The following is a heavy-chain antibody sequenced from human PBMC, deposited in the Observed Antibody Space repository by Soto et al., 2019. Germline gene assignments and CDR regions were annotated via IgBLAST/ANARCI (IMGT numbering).Heavy chain of an antibody. Sequence: VASVKVSCKASGYTFTGYYLHWVRQAPGQGPEWVGKIDPDSGDTDQSQKFQGRVTLTRDTAIDTAYMELTRLTLDDTAIYYCARGPLEWGQGTLATVSS. CDR1: GYTFTGYY. CDR2: IDPDSGDT. J-gene: IGHJ4*02. CDR3: ARGPLE. V-gene: IGHV1-2*02.